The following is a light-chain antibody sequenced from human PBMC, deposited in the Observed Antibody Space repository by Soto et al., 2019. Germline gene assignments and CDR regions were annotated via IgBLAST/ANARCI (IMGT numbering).Light chain of an antibody. CDR3: QQSYSSAIT. J-gene: IGKJ5*01. Sequence: DIQMTQSPSSLSASVGDTVTITCRASQSIGKHLNWYQQKPGKAPKFLIYSVSSLQSGVPSRFSGSGSGTDFTLTINSLQPEEFATYYCQQSYSSAITFGQGTQLEI. CDR1: QSIGKH. V-gene: IGKV1-39*01. CDR2: SVS.